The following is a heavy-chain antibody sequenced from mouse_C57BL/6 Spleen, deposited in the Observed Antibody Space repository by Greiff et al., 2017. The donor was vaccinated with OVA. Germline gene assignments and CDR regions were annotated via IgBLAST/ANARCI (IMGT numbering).Heavy chain of an antibody. CDR3: ARSGNYDEGYWYFDV. CDR1: GYTFTSYW. V-gene: IGHV1-52*01. J-gene: IGHJ1*03. D-gene: IGHD2-4*01. CDR2: IDPSDSET. Sequence: VQLQQPGAELVRPGSSVKLSCKASGYTFTSYWMHWVKQRPIQGLEWIGNIDPSDSETHYNQKFKDKATLTVDKSSSTAYMQLSSLTSEDSAVYYCARSGNYDEGYWYFDVWGTGTTVTVSS.